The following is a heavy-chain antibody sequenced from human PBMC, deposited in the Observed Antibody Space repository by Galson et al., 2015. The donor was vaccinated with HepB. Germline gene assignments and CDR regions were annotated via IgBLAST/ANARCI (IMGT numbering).Heavy chain of an antibody. J-gene: IGHJ6*02. CDR3: VRSHGARHYYDSSGYPLPSYYYGLDV. D-gene: IGHD3-22*01. V-gene: IGHV1-69*13. CDR2: MIPVFGAT. CDR1: GGTFRRYA. Sequence: SVKVSCKASGGTFRRYAISWVRQAPGQGLEWMGGMIPVFGATNFAQNFQGRVTITADESTSTAYMDLSSLRSEDTAVYYYVRSHGARHYYDSSGYPLPSYYYGLDVWGQGTTVTVSS.